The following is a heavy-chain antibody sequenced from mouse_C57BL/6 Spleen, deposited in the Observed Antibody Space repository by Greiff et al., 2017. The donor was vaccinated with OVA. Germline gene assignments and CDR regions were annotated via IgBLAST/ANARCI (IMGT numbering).Heavy chain of an antibody. CDR1: GYTFTSYW. V-gene: IGHV1-55*01. Sequence: QVQLQQPGAELVKPGASVKMSCKASGYTFTSYWITWVKQRPGQGLEWIGDIYPGSGSTNYNEKFKSKATLTVDTSSSTAYMQLSSLTSEDSAVYYCARSYYYGSSPTGGYWGQGTTLTVAS. J-gene: IGHJ2*01. CDR3: ARSYYYGSSPTGGY. CDR2: IYPGSGST. D-gene: IGHD1-1*01.